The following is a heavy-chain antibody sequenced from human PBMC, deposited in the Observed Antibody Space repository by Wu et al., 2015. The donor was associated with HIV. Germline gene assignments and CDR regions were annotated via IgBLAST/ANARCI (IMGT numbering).Heavy chain of an antibody. CDR1: GYTFITHA. CDR2: ITTHNGYT. CDR3: ARVFEDSSGYYSWFDP. Sequence: QVQLVQSGGDVKKSGASVKVSCKASGYTFITHAITWVRQAPGQRPEWMGWITTHNGYTKYAQKFQDRLSLTTDTSATTAYMELRSLRSDDTAVYYCARVFEDSSGYYSWFDPSGPGNPWSPS. D-gene: IGHD3-22*01. V-gene: IGHV1-18*01. J-gene: IGHJ5*02.